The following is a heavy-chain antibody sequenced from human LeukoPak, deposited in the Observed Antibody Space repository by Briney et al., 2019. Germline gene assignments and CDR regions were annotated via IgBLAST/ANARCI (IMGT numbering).Heavy chain of an antibody. V-gene: IGHV4-59*08. CDR2: IYYSGST. CDR1: GGSISSYY. CDR3: AGSSYYYDSSGSFDY. Sequence: SETLSLTCTVSGGSISSYYWSWIRQPPGKGLEWIGYIYYSGSTNYNPSLKSRVTISVDTSKNQFSLKLSSVTAADTAVYYCAGSSYYYDSSGSFDYWGQGTLVTVSS. D-gene: IGHD3-22*01. J-gene: IGHJ4*02.